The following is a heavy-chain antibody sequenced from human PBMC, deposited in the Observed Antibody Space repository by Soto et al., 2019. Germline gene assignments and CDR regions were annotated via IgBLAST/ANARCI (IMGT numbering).Heavy chain of an antibody. D-gene: IGHD6-19*01. CDR1: GDSGGSVTSNNYY. V-gene: IGHV4-61*01. J-gene: IGHJ4*02. CDR3: ARENSKGWYRFDS. Sequence: QVQLQQSGPGLVRPSETLSLTCTVSGDSGGSVTSNNYYWNWIRQPPGKGLEWIGYIYYGGSTNYNPSRKSRVTTSVDRSKNQFTPNLNSVTAADTAIYYCARENSKGWYRFDSWGQGTLVTVSS. CDR2: IYYGGST.